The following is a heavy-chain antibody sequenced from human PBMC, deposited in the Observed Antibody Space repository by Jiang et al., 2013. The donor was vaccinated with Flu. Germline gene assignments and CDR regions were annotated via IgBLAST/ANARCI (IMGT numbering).Heavy chain of an antibody. CDR1: FMNYW. CDR2: MHVGYSDT. D-gene: IGHD5-24*01. CDR3: ALAIDGNFYFDY. V-gene: IGHV5-51*01. Sequence: FMNYWIGWVRQTPGEGLEWMGIMHVGYSDTRYSPSFQGQVTLSADKSINAAYLQWSRLQASDTAMYYCALAIDGNFYFDYWGQGTLVSVSS. J-gene: IGHJ4*02.